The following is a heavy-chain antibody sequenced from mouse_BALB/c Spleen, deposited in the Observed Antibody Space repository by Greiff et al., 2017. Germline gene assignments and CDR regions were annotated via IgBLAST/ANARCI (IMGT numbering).Heavy chain of an antibody. Sequence: EVKLMESGGGLVKPGGSLKLSCAASGFTFSSYAMSWVRQTPEKRLEWVATISSGGSYTYYPDSVKGRFTISRDNAKNTLYLQMSSLRSEDTAMYYCARDKYGNYPFAYWGQGTLVTVSA. CDR1: GFTFSSYA. CDR2: ISSGGSYT. J-gene: IGHJ3*01. CDR3: ARDKYGNYPFAY. V-gene: IGHV5-9-3*01. D-gene: IGHD2-10*02.